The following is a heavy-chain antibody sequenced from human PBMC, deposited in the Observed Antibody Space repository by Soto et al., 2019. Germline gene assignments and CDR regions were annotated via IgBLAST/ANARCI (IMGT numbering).Heavy chain of an antibody. D-gene: IGHD4-17*01. V-gene: IGHV1-18*01. CDR3: AILTTVTTGFDY. Sequence: ASLKVSCKASGYTFTSYGISWVRQAPGQGLEWMGWISAYNGNTNYAQKLQGRVTMTTDTSTSTAYMELRSLRSDDTTVYYCAILTTVTTGFDYWGQGTLVTVSS. CDR1: GYTFTSYG. J-gene: IGHJ4*02. CDR2: ISAYNGNT.